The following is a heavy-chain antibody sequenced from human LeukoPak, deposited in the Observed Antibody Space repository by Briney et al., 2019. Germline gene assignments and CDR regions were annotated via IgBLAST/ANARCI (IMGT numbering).Heavy chain of an antibody. CDR3: ARVRAAAGHYYYYYYMDV. V-gene: IGHV4-31*03. CDR2: IYYSGST. CDR1: GGSISSGGYY. J-gene: IGHJ6*03. D-gene: IGHD6-13*01. Sequence: SQTLSLTCTVSGGSISSGGYYWSWIRQHPGKGLEWIGYIYYSGSTYYNPSLKSRVTISVDTSKSQFSLKLSSVTAADTAVYYCARVRAAAGHYYYYYYMDVWGKGTTVTVSS.